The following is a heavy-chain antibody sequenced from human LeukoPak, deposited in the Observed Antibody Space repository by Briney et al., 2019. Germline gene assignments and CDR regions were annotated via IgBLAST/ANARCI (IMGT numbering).Heavy chain of an antibody. CDR1: GASFNSDDQY. J-gene: IGHJ4*02. D-gene: IGHD3-22*01. CDR3: SRGLDSRKLGY. V-gene: IGHV4-31*03. Sequence: SETLSLTCTVSGASFNSDDQYWNWIRQSPGKGLEWIGSIHLSGMLYNNPSLESRVTMSRDTSKNQFSLNLKSVTAADTVVYFCSRGLDSRKLGYWGQGILVTVSS. CDR2: IHLSGML.